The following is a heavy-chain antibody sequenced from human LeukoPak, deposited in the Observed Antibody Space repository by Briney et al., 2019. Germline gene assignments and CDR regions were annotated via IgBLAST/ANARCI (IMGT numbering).Heavy chain of an antibody. CDR2: FDPEDGET. J-gene: IGHJ4*02. CDR1: GYTLTELS. CDR3: ATVHSRLGGLIDY. D-gene: IGHD6-13*01. Sequence: ASVKVSCKVSGYTLTELSMHWVRQAPGKGLEWMGGFDPEDGETIYAQKFQGRVTMTEDTSTDTAYMELSSLRSEDTAVYYRATVHSRLGGLIDYWGQGTLVTVSS. V-gene: IGHV1-24*01.